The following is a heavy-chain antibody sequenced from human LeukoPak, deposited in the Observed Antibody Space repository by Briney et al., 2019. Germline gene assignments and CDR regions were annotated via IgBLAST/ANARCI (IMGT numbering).Heavy chain of an antibody. CDR1: GSTFTSYY. CDR2: INPNSGCT. CDR3: AKVLAAAAHLFI. D-gene: IGHD6-13*01. V-gene: IGHV1-2*02. J-gene: IGHJ4*02. Sequence: ASVTVSCKASGSTFTSYYMHWVRQATGQGLEWMGWINPNSGCTNYAQKFQGRVTMIRDTSIITAYMESIRLRSDATAVSYLAKVLAAAAHLFIWGQRTLVSVSS.